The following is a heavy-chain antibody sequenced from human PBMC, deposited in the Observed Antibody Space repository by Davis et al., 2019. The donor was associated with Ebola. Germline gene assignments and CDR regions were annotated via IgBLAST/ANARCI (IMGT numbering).Heavy chain of an antibody. V-gene: IGHV1-69*13. CDR2: IIPIFGTA. J-gene: IGHJ6*02. D-gene: IGHD4-11*01. CDR1: GGTFSSYA. CDR3: ASRHDYSNYVFYYYYGMDV. Sequence: AASVKVSCKASGGTFSSYAISWVRQAPGQGLEWMGGIIPIFGTANYAQKFQGRVTITADESTSTAYMELSSLRSEDTAMYYCASRHDYSNYVFYYYYGMDVWGQGTTVTVSS.